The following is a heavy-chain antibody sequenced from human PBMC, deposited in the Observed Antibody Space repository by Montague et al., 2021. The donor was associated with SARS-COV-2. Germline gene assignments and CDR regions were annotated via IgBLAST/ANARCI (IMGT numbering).Heavy chain of an antibody. Sequence: SETLSLTCTVPAGSISSYYWSWIRQPPGKGLDWIGYNSYSGCTNYNPSLKSRVTISVDTSKNQFSLKLSSVTAADTALYYCARRLSYYDCWSGYDYGMDVWGQGTTVTVSS. J-gene: IGHJ6*02. CDR2: NSYSGCT. D-gene: IGHD3-3*01. CDR1: AGSISSYY. CDR3: ARRLSYYDCWSGYDYGMDV. V-gene: IGHV4-59*01.